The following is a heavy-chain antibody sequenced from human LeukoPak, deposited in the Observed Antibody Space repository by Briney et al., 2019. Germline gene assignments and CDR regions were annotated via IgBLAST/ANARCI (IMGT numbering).Heavy chain of an antibody. J-gene: IGHJ4*02. CDR3: ARGRVAAEWLPYY. CDR1: GGSFNGYY. Sequence: SETLSLTCADYGGSFNGYYWSWIRQPPGKGLEWIGEINHSGSTNYNPSLKSRVTISVDTSKNQFSLKLSSVTAADTAVYYCARGRVAAEWLPYYWGQGTLVTVSS. V-gene: IGHV4-34*01. CDR2: INHSGST. D-gene: IGHD3-3*01.